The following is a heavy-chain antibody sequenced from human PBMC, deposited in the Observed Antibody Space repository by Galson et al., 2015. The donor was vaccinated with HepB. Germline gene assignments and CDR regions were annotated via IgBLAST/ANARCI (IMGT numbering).Heavy chain of an antibody. CDR1: GFTINNYA. CDR3: AKASRSSGYSSFDS. CDR2: ISGNGDTT. J-gene: IGHJ4*02. Sequence: SLRLSCAASGFTINNYAMNWVRQAPGTGPEWVSTISGNGDTTYYADSVKGRFTISTDNSKNTLYLQMDSLRVEDTAVYYCAKASRSSGYSSFDSWGQGTLVTVSS. V-gene: IGHV3-23*01. D-gene: IGHD3-22*01.